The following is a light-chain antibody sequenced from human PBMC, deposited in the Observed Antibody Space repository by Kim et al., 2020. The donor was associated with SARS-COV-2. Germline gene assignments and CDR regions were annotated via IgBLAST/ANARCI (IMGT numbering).Light chain of an antibody. J-gene: IGLJ2*01. CDR3: QSWDWSIVV. V-gene: IGLV3-1*01. Sequence: SYELTQPPSVSVSPGQTASITCSGDKLGDKYARWYQQKPGQSPVLVIYQDSKRPSGIPERFSGSNSGNTATLPISGIQAMVEADYYCQSWDWSIVVFGGG. CDR1: KLGDKY. CDR2: QDS.